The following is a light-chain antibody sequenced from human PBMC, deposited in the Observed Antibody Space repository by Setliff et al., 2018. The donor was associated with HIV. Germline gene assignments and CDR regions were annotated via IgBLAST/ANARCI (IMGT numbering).Light chain of an antibody. J-gene: IGLJ1*01. CDR2: DVS. Sequence: QSALTQPRSVSGSPGQSVTISCTGTSSVVGASNSVSWYQHHPGKAPKVIIYDVSDRPSGVPDRFSGSKSGNTASLTISGLQAEDEADYYCCSYAGASIQYIFGVXTKV. CDR3: CSYAGASIQYI. CDR1: SSVVGASNS. V-gene: IGLV2-11*01.